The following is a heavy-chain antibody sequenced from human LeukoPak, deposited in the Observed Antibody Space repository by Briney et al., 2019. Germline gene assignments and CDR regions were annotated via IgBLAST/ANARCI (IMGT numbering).Heavy chain of an antibody. D-gene: IGHD3-9*01. CDR3: ARDAIWQSTRYFDWLVDY. CDR1: GFTFSDYY. Sequence: GGSLRLSCAASGFTFSDYYMSWIRQAPGKGLEGVSYISISSSYTNYADSVKGRFTISRDNAKNSPYLQMNSLRAEDTAVYYCARDAIWQSTRYFDWLVDYGGQGTLVTVSS. J-gene: IGHJ4*02. CDR2: ISISSSYT. V-gene: IGHV3-11*06.